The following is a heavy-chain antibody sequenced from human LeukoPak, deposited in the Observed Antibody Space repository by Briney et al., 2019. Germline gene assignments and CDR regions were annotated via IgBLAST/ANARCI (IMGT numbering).Heavy chain of an antibody. V-gene: IGHV4-4*07. J-gene: IGHJ4*02. CDR3: ARDLSGSLYFDY. Sequence: SETLSLTCSVSGASISSYYYNWIRQTAGGGLEWIGRLYISGSTDYNPSLKSRVTISVDTSNNQIFLELTSVTAADTAVYFCARDLSGSLYFDYWGQGVLVTVSS. D-gene: IGHD3-10*01. CDR2: LYISGST. CDR1: GASISSYY.